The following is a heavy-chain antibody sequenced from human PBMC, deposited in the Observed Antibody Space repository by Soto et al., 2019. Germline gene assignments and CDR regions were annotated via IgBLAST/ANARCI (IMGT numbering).Heavy chain of an antibody. CDR2: IYYSGST. V-gene: IGHV4-59*01. CDR1: GGSTSSYY. CDR3: ARAPAPLYSSTWYYLDD. J-gene: IGHJ4*02. D-gene: IGHD6-13*01. Sequence: QVQLQESGPGLVKPSETLSLTCTVSGGSTSSYYWSWIRQPPGKGLEWIGYIYYSGSTNYNPSLKSRLTISGGTSKTQFSPKLSSVTAAGTAVYYCARAPAPLYSSTWYYLDDWGQGTLVTVSS.